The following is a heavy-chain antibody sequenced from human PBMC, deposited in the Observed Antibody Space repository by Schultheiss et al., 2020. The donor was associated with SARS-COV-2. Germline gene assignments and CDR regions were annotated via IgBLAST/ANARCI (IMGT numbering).Heavy chain of an antibody. CDR1: GGSISTYH. CDR2: ICCRGST. Sequence: SQTLSLTCTVSGGSISTYHWKWVRQPPGKGLEWIGHICCRGSTKYNPSLKSRVTISVDTSKNQFSLKLRSVTAADTAVYYCARHGAYCGGDCRFDNWGQGTLVTVSS. D-gene: IGHD2-21*01. V-gene: IGHV4-59*01. J-gene: IGHJ4*02. CDR3: ARHGAYCGGDCRFDN.